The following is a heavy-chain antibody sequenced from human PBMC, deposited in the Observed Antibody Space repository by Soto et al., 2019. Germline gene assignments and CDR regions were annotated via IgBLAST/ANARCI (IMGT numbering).Heavy chain of an antibody. Sequence: EVQLVESGGGLVQPGGSLRLSCAASGFTFSSYWMSWVRQAPGKGLEWVANIKQDGSEKYYVDSVKGRFTISRDNAKNSPYLQMNSLRAEDTAVYYCARASIVGARWDDYWGQGTLVTVSS. J-gene: IGHJ4*02. CDR1: GFTFSSYW. D-gene: IGHD1-26*01. CDR3: ARASIVGARWDDY. CDR2: IKQDGSEK. V-gene: IGHV3-7*05.